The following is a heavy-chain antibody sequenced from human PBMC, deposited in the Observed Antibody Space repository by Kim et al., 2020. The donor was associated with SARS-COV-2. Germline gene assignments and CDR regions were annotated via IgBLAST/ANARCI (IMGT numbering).Heavy chain of an antibody. Sequence: SETLSLTCTVSGGSISSYYWSWIRQPPGKGLEWIGYIYYSGSTNYNPSLKSRVTISVDTSKNQFSLKLSSVTAADTAVYYCARGRYCSSTSCYKRGVFDIWGQGTMVTVSS. J-gene: IGHJ3*02. CDR2: IYYSGST. D-gene: IGHD2-2*02. CDR1: GGSISSYY. CDR3: ARGRYCSSTSCYKRGVFDI. V-gene: IGHV4-59*01.